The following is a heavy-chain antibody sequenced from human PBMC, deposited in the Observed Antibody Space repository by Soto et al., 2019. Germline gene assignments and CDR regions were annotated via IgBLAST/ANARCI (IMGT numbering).Heavy chain of an antibody. CDR3: AASRAYDRRVSSGYNYGTAV. CDR1: GFTFDDYA. J-gene: IGHJ6*02. D-gene: IGHD3-9*01. V-gene: IGHV3-9*01. CDR2: LSWNGVTI. Sequence: EVQLVESGGGLVQPGKSLRLSCAASGFTFDDYAVHWVRQAPGKGLKWVSGLSWNGVTIGYAASVKGRFTISRDNAKKSMYLQVNVLRPEDPALYSCAASRAYDRRVSSGYNYGTAVWGLGTTVTVSS.